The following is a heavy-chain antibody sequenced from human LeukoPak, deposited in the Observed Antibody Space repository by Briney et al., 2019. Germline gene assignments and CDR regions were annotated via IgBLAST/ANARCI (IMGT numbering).Heavy chain of an antibody. D-gene: IGHD1-26*01. CDR1: GATFSSYA. CDR3: ARDQKVGATPYFGMDV. CDR2: IIPMLGTV. J-gene: IGHJ6*02. V-gene: IGHV1-69*04. Sequence: AASVKVSCKASGATFSSYAINWVRQAPGQGLEWMGRIIPMLGTVNYAQKFQGRVTIIADKFTSTAYMELSSLRSEDTAVYYCARDQKVGATPYFGMDVWGQGTTVTVSS.